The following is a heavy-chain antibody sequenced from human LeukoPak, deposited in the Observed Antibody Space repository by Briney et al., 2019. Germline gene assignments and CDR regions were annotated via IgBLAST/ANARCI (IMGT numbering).Heavy chain of an antibody. Sequence: GGSLRLPCVASGFTFGKYWMSWVRQAPGKGLEWVANIKLDGSEKNYVDSVKGRSTISRDNTKNSLYLQMNSLRAEDTAVFYCARDQYDTWSRRGNFDSWGQGTLVIVSS. CDR3: ARDQYDTWSRRGNFDS. CDR1: GFTFGKYW. V-gene: IGHV3-7*03. D-gene: IGHD3-3*01. CDR2: IKLDGSEK. J-gene: IGHJ4*02.